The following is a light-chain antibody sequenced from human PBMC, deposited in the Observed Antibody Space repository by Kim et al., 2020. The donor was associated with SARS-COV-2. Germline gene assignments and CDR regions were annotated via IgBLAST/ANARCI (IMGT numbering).Light chain of an antibody. CDR1: QSSCFW. CDR3: QQYNNYSWT. CDR2: KAS. J-gene: IGKJ1*01. V-gene: IGKV1-5*03. Sequence: TSVGDRVTITCRASQSSCFWLAWYQQKPGKPPKLLIFKASTLESGVPSRFSGSGSGTEFTLTITSLQPDDFATYYCQQYNNYSWTFGQGTKVDIK.